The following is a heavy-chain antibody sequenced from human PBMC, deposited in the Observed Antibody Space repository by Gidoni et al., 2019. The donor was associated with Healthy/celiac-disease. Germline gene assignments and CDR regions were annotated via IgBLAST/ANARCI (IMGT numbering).Heavy chain of an antibody. D-gene: IGHD4-17*01. CDR3: ARALRFYGDSYFDY. CDR2: IYYSGST. V-gene: IGHV4-59*01. Sequence: QVQLQESGPGLVKPSETLSLTCTVSGGSISSYYWSWIRQPPGKGLEWIGYIYYSGSTNYNPSLKSRVTISVDTSKNQFSLKLSSVTAADTAVYYCARALRFYGDSYFDYWGQGTLVTVSS. CDR1: GGSISSYY. J-gene: IGHJ4*02.